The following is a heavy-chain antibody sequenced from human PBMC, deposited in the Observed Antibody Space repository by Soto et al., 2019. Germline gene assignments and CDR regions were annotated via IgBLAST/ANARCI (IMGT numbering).Heavy chain of an antibody. D-gene: IGHD3-9*01. V-gene: IGHV4-39*01. Sequence: SETLSLTCTFSVGSISSSSYYWGWIRQPPGKGLEWIGSIYYSGTTYYNPSLKSRVTISVDTSKNQFSLKLSSVTAADTAVYYCARHRGYYDILTGYYTELNFDYWGQGTLVTVSS. J-gene: IGHJ4*02. CDR3: ARHRGYYDILTGYYTELNFDY. CDR2: IYYSGTT. CDR1: VGSISSSSYY.